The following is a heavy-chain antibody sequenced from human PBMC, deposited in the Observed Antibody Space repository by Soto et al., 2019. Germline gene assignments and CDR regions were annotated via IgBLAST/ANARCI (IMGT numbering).Heavy chain of an antibody. Sequence: PGGSLRLSCAASGFTFSSYAMHWVRQAPGKGLEWVAVISYDGSNKYYADSAKGRFTISRGNSKNTLYLQMNSLGAEDTAVYYCASSTPHNSYFDYWGQGTLVTVSS. V-gene: IGHV3-30-3*01. CDR3: ASSTPHNSYFDY. J-gene: IGHJ4*02. CDR1: GFTFSSYA. D-gene: IGHD1-1*01. CDR2: ISYDGSNK.